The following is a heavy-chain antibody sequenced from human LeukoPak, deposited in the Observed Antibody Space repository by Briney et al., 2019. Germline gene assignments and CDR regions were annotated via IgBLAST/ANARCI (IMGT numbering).Heavy chain of an antibody. CDR1: GFAASGFTFSTFG. CDR2: ISSSSSYI. J-gene: IGHJ4*02. Sequence: PGGSLRLSCAASGFAASGFTFSTFGMNWVRQAPGKGLEWVSSISSSSSYIYYADSVKGRFTISRDNAKNSLYLQMNSLRAEDTAVYYCARDDQDGSGSYPNPFGYWGQGTLVTVSS. V-gene: IGHV3-21*01. CDR3: ARDDQDGSGSYPNPFGY. D-gene: IGHD3-10*01.